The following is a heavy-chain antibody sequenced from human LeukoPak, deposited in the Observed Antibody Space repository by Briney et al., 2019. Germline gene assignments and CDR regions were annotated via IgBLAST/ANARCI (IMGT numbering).Heavy chain of an antibody. J-gene: IGHJ4*02. Sequence: SETLSLTCAVSGGSISSGSYSWSWIRQPPGKGLEWIGYIYPRGSTYYNPSLKSRVILSLDKSANQFSLNLSSVTAADTAVYYCARFSPRTMGNYLDFWGQGTLVTVSS. D-gene: IGHD7-27*01. CDR2: IYPRGST. V-gene: IGHV4-30-2*01. CDR3: ARFSPRTMGNYLDF. CDR1: GGSISSGSYS.